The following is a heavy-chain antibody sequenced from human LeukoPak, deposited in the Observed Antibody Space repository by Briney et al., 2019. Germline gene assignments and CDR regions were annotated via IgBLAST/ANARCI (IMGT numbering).Heavy chain of an antibody. V-gene: IGHV4-59*08. CDR1: GGSISSYY. Sequence: SETLSLTCTVSGGSISSYYWSRIRQPPGKGLEWIGYIYYSGSTNYNPSLKSRVTISVDTSKNQFSLKLSSVTAADTAVYYCARLHYCSGGSCNEYYYYYGMDVWGQGTTVTVSS. CDR3: ARLHYCSGGSCNEYYYYYGMDV. CDR2: IYYSGST. D-gene: IGHD2-15*01. J-gene: IGHJ6*02.